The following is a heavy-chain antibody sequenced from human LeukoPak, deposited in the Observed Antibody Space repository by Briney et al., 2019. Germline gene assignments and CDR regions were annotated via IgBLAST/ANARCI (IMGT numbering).Heavy chain of an antibody. CDR2: IRSKAYGGTT. Sequence: PGRSLRLSCTASGFTFGDYAMSWVRQAPGKGLEWVAFIRSKAYGGTTEYAASVKGRFTISRDDSKSIAYLQMNSLKTEDTAVYYCTRDLCSSTSCYAPFDYWGRGTLVTVSS. D-gene: IGHD2-2*01. J-gene: IGHJ4*02. CDR1: GFTFGDYA. CDR3: TRDLCSSTSCYAPFDY. V-gene: IGHV3-49*04.